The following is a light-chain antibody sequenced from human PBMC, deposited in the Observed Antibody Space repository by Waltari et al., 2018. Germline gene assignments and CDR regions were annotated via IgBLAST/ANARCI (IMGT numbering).Light chain of an antibody. CDR3: QHSYSPPYT. CDR2: AAS. CDR1: QSIDRY. J-gene: IGKJ2*01. V-gene: IGKV1-39*01. Sequence: DIQMTQSPSSLSASVGDRVTITCRASQSIDRYSNWYQHKPPNAPKLLIYAASRLQSGVPSRFSGSGSGTDFTLTITSLQPDDFATYYCQHSYSPPYTFGQGTRLEIK.